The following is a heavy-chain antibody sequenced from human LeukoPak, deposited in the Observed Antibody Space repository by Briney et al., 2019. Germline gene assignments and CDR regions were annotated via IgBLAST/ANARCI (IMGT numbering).Heavy chain of an antibody. CDR2: INPGGSSI. Sequence: GRSLRLSCAASGFTLSSYWMHWVRQVPGKGLVWVARINPGGSSITYADSVKGRFTISRDNAKNTLYLQMDRLRAEDTGVYYCARSNQADDYWGQGTLVTVSS. CDR1: GFTLSSYW. J-gene: IGHJ4*02. CDR3: ARSNQADDY. V-gene: IGHV3-74*01. D-gene: IGHD1-14*01.